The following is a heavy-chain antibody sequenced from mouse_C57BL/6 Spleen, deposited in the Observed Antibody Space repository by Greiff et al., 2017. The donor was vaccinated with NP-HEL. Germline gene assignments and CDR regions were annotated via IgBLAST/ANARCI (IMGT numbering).Heavy chain of an antibody. D-gene: IGHD2-5*01. J-gene: IGHJ2*01. CDR1: GYTFTSYW. CDR2: IHPNSGST. CDR3: ARTSYYSNYVGC. Sequence: QVQLQQPGAELVKPGASVKLSCKASGYTFTSYWIHWVKQRPGQGLEWIGMIHPNSGSTNYNEKFKSKATLTVDKSSSTAYMQLSSLTSEDSAVYYCARTSYYSNYVGCWGQGTTLTVSS. V-gene: IGHV1-64*01.